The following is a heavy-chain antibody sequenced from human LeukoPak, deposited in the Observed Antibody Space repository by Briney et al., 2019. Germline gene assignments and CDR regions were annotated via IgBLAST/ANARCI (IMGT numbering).Heavy chain of an antibody. Sequence: PGGSLRLSCAASGFTFSIYWMHWVREAPGKGLVWVSRINSDASSTSYADSVKGRFAISRDHAKNTLYLQVNSLRDEDTAVYCCARDWFHAIDYWGQGTQVTGSS. CDR1: GFTFSIYW. V-gene: IGHV3-74*01. J-gene: IGHJ4*02. CDR2: INSDASST. D-gene: IGHD2/OR15-2a*01. CDR3: ARDWFHAIDY.